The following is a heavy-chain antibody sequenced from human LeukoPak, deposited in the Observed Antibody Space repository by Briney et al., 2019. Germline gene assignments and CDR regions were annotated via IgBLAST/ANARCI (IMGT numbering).Heavy chain of an antibody. J-gene: IGHJ4*02. CDR1: GFNFNNYA. CDR2: ISYDGSDN. CDR3: ARDRGATLVRGVTPYLDF. Sequence: PGRSLRLSCAASGFNFNNYAMHWVRQAPGKGLEWLSVISYDGSDNSSADSVQGRFTISRDNSKNTLYLQMNSLTTGDTAVYYCARDRGATLVRGVTPYLDFWGQGTLVSVSS. V-gene: IGHV3-30*04. D-gene: IGHD3-10*01.